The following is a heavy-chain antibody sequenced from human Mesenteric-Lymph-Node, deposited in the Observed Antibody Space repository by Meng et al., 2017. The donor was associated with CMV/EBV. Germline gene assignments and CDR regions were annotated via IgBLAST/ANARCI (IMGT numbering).Heavy chain of an antibody. V-gene: IGHV4-34*01. CDR2: INHSGST. D-gene: IGHD4-23*01. CDR1: GGAFSGYY. J-gene: IGHJ4*02. CDR3: ARHQRWLKSEGGFNY. Sequence: QGQLKQVGEGLLKPSQTLSPPCAVYGGAFSGYYLSWIRQPPGKGLEWIGEINHSGSTNYNPSLKSRVTISVDTSKNQFSLKLSSVTAADTAVYYCARHQRWLKSEGGFNYWGQGTLVTVSS.